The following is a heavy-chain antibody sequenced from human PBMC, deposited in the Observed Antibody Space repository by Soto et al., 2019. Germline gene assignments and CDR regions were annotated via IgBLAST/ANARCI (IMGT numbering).Heavy chain of an antibody. V-gene: IGHV3-53*01. Sequence: GGSLRLSCAASGFTVSSNYMSWVRQAPGKGLEWVSVIYSGGSTYYADSVKGRFTISRDNSKNTLYLQMNSLRAEDTAVYYCASFSLRYFDWLPYYYYGMDVWGQGTTVTVSS. CDR1: GFTVSSNY. CDR2: IYSGGST. D-gene: IGHD3-9*01. J-gene: IGHJ6*02. CDR3: ASFSLRYFDWLPYYYYGMDV.